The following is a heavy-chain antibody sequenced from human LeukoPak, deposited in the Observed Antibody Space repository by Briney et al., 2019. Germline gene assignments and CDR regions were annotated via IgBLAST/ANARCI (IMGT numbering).Heavy chain of an antibody. CDR3: AREPMDGMDV. Sequence: PSQTLSLTCTVSGGSISSGSYYWSWIRQPAGKGLEWIGRIYTRGSTNYNPSLKSRVTISVDTSKNQFSLKLSSVTAADTAVYYCAREPMDGMDVWGQGTTVTVSS. J-gene: IGHJ6*02. CDR1: GGSISSGSYY. V-gene: IGHV4-61*02. D-gene: IGHD2-8*01. CDR2: IYTRGST.